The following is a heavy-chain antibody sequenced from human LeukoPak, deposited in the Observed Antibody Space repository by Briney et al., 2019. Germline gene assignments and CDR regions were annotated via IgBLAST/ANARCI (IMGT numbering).Heavy chain of an antibody. CDR1: GLTFSSYS. J-gene: IGHJ4*02. Sequence: SGGSLTLSCAASGLTFSSYSMNWVRQAPGKGLEWVSYISSSSTIYYHDSVKGRFTISRDNAKNSLYLQMNSLRAEDTAVYYCARTLGFDYWGQGTLVTVSS. CDR2: ISSSSTI. CDR3: ARTLGFDY. V-gene: IGHV3-48*04.